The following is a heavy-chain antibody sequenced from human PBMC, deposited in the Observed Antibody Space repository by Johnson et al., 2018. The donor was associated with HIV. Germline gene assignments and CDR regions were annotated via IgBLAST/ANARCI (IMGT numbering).Heavy chain of an antibody. CDR1: GFTFSSYW. CDR2: IKQDGSEK. Sequence: VQLVESGGGVVQPGGSLRLSCAASGFTFSSYWMSWVRQAPGKGLGWVANIKQDGSEKYYADSVKGRFTISRDNSKNTLYLQMNSLRAEDTAVYYCAKSSSATYYGDAFDVWGQGTVVSVSS. CDR3: AKSSSATYYGDAFDV. V-gene: IGHV3-7*01. J-gene: IGHJ3*01. D-gene: IGHD3-10*01.